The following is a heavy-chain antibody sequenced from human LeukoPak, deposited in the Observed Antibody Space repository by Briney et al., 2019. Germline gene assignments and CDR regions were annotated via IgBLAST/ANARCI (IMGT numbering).Heavy chain of an antibody. CDR1: GFTFGDYA. D-gene: IGHD6-13*01. V-gene: IGHV3-43*02. Sequence: GGSLRLSCAASGFTFGDYAMHWVRQAPGKGLEWVSLISGGRYYADSVKGRFTISRDNAKNSLYLQMNSLRAEDMALYYCAKDRYSSSWYVSGAFDIWGQGTMVTVSS. J-gene: IGHJ3*02. CDR3: AKDRYSSSWYVSGAFDI. CDR2: ISGGR.